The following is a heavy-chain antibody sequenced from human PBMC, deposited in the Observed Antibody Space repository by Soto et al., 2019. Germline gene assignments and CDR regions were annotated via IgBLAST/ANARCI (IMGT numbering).Heavy chain of an antibody. CDR3: ARFGRYDLFTGYSWWGFDP. CDR1: GGSISSYY. Sequence: QVQVQESGPGLVKPSETLSLICTVSGGSISSYYWSWIRQPPGKGLEWIGYIYNSGTTSYTPSLKCRVTMSVDKSKDQIALNLNSVTPAVTAVYYWARFGRYDLFTGYSWWGFDPWGQGTLVIVSS. CDR2: IYNSGTT. J-gene: IGHJ5*02. V-gene: IGHV4-59*01. D-gene: IGHD3-9*01.